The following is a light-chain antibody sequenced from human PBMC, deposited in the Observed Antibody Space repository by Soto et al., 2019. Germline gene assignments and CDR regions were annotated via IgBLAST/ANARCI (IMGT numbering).Light chain of an antibody. CDR3: QQYGSSGT. J-gene: IGKJ1*01. CDR2: GAS. Sequence: EIVMTQSPATLSVSPGERATLSCRASESVSRNLAWYQQKPGQAPRLLIYGASIRDTDIPVRFSGSGSGTEFTLTISRLEPEDFAVYYCQQYGSSGTFGQGTKVDI. V-gene: IGKV3-15*01. CDR1: ESVSRN.